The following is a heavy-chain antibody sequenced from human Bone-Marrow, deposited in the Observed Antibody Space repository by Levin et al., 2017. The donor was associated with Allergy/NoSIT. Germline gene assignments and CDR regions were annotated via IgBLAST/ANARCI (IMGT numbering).Heavy chain of an antibody. D-gene: IGHD2-2*02. Sequence: GGSLRLSCAASGFTFSSYEMNWVRQAPGKGLEWVSYISSSGTTIYYADSVKGRFTISRDNAKNSLYLQMNSLRAEDTAVYYCARGYCSSTSCYRTPPFDYWGQGTLVTVSS. J-gene: IGHJ4*02. CDR1: GFTFSSYE. V-gene: IGHV3-48*03. CDR3: ARGYCSSTSCYRTPPFDY. CDR2: ISSSGTTI.